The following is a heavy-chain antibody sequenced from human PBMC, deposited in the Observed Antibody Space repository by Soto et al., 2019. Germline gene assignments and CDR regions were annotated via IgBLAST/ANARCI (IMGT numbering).Heavy chain of an antibody. CDR3: AKVYYDSSGYNWFDT. J-gene: IGHJ5*02. D-gene: IGHD3-22*01. V-gene: IGHV3-23*01. CDR1: GFTFSSYA. CDR2: ISGSGGST. Sequence: GGSLRLSCAASGFTFSSYAMSWVRQAPGKGLEWVSAISGSGGSTYYADSVKGRFTISRDNSKNTLYLQMNSLRAEDTAVYYCAKVYYDSSGYNWFDTWGQGTLVTVSS.